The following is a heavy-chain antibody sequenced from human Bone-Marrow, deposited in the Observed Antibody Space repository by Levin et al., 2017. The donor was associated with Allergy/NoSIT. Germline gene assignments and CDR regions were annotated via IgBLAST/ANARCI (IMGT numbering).Heavy chain of an antibody. CDR2: IYHSGST. V-gene: IGHV4-30-2*01. Sequence: KTSETLSLTCAVSGGSISSGGYSWSWIRQPPGKGLEWIGYIYHSGSTYYNPSLKSRVTISVDRSKNQFSLKLSSVTAADTAVYYCARGGYDILTGYYTEIPYFDYWGQGTLVTVSS. D-gene: IGHD3-9*01. CDR3: ARGGYDILTGYYTEIPYFDY. CDR1: GGSISSGGYS. J-gene: IGHJ4*02.